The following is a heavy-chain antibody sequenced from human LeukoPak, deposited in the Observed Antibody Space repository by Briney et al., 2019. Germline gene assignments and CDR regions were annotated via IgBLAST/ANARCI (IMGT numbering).Heavy chain of an antibody. V-gene: IGHV1-69*06. CDR1: GGTFSSYA. CDR3: ATADNWVVDY. Sequence: ASVKVSCKASGGTFSSYAISWVRQAPGQGLEWMGGIIPIFGTANYAQKFQGRVTMTEDTSTDTAYMELSSLRSEDTAVYYCATADNWVVDYWGQGTLVTVSS. CDR2: IIPIFGTA. D-gene: IGHD1-20*01. J-gene: IGHJ4*02.